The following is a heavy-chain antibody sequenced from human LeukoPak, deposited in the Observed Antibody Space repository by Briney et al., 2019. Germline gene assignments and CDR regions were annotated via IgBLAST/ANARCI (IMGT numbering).Heavy chain of an antibody. Sequence: SETLSLTCTVSGYSISSGYYWGRIRQPPGKGLEWIGSIYHSGSTYFNPSLKSRVNILVDTSKNQFSLKLSSVTAADTAVYYCARVGAAAGGFWGQGTLVTVSS. CDR2: IYHSGST. CDR3: ARVGAAAGGF. D-gene: IGHD6-13*01. V-gene: IGHV4-38-2*02. CDR1: GYSISSGYY. J-gene: IGHJ4*02.